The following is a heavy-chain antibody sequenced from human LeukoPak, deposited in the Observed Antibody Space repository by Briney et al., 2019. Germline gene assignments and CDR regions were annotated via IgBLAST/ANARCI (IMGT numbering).Heavy chain of an antibody. D-gene: IGHD6-19*01. J-gene: IGHJ4*02. CDR1: GGSFSGYY. V-gene: IGHV4-34*01. CDR2: INHSGST. Sequence: NPSETLSLTCAVCGGSFSGYYWSWSRQPPGKGLEWIGEINHSGSTNYNPSLKSRVTISVDTSKNQFSLKLSSVTAADTAVYYCVRGKWLVRLGYWGQGTLVTVSS. CDR3: VRGKWLVRLGY.